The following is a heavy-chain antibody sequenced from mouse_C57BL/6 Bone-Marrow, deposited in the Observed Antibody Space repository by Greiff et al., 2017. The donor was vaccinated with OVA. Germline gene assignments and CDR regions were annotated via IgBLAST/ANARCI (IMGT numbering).Heavy chain of an antibody. CDR3: TLPTAQAKDY. CDR2: IDPENGDT. CDR1: GFNIKDDY. Sequence: EVQLQQSGAELVRPGASVKLSCTASGFNIKDDYMHWVKQRPEQGLEWIGWIDPENGDTEYASKFQGKATITADTSSNTAYLQLSSLTSEDTAVYYCTLPTAQAKDYWGQGTTLTVSS. D-gene: IGHD3-2*02. V-gene: IGHV14-4*01. J-gene: IGHJ2*01.